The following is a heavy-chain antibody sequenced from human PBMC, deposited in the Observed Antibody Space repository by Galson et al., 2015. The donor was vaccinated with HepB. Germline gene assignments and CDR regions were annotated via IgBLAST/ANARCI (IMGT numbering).Heavy chain of an antibody. CDR3: AHSRLTATRGAFDY. V-gene: IGHV2-5*02. CDR1: GFSLSTSAVG. Sequence: PALVKPTQTLTLTCTFSGFSLSTSAVGVGWIRQPPGKALEWLGIIYWDDDKRYSPSLKSRLTFTKDTSKNQVVLTMTNMDPVDTATYYCAHSRLTATRGAFDYWGQGTLVTVSS. CDR2: IYWDDDK. D-gene: IGHD3-10*01. J-gene: IGHJ4*02.